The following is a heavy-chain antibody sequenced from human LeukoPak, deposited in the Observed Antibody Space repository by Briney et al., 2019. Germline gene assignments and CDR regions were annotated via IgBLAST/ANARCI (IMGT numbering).Heavy chain of an antibody. CDR1: GFTIRIYG. J-gene: IGHJ5*02. Sequence: GGSLRLSCAVSGFTIRIYGMHWVRQAPGKGLEWVAMISHDGGAKYYGDSVKGRLTISRDDSKNTLYLQMNSLSTEETALYYCAKDWGSSDWYNYFDPWGQGTLVTVSS. D-gene: IGHD6-19*01. CDR3: AKDWGSSDWYNYFDP. CDR2: ISHDGGAK. V-gene: IGHV3-30*18.